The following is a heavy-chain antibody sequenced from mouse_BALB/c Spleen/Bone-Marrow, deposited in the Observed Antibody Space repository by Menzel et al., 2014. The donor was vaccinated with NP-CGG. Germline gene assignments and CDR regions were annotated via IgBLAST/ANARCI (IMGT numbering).Heavy chain of an antibody. D-gene: IGHD1-1*01. CDR3: ARERKSTTVVAGDWYFDV. J-gene: IGHJ1*01. CDR1: GYSFTSYW. Sequence: QVQLQQSGAALVRPGASVKLSCKASGYSFTSYWLNWVKQRPGQGLEWIGMLHPSDSETRLNQKFKDKATLTVDKSSSTDYMQLSSQTSEDSAVYDSARERKSTTVVAGDWYFDVWGAGTTVTVSS. V-gene: IGHV1S82*01. CDR2: LHPSDSET.